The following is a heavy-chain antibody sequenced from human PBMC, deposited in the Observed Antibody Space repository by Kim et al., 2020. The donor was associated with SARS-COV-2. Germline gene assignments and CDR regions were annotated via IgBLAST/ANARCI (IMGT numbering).Heavy chain of an antibody. D-gene: IGHD3-3*01. V-gene: IGHV3-30*18. Sequence: GGSLRLSCAASGFTFSSYGMHWVRQAPGKGLEWVAVISYDGSNKYYADSVKGRFTISRDNSKNTLYLQMNSLRAEDTAVYYCAKDFDRYYDFWSGSSPLDYWGQGTLVTVSS. CDR2: ISYDGSNK. CDR3: AKDFDRYYDFWSGSSPLDY. J-gene: IGHJ4*02. CDR1: GFTFSSYG.